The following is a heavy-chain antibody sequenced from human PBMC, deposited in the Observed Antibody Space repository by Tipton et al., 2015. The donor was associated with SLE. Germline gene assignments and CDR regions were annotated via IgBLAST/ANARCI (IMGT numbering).Heavy chain of an antibody. D-gene: IGHD3-22*01. J-gene: IGHJ4*02. CDR3: ARRTYSSGYYNY. Sequence: TLSLTCTVSGGSISSSSYYWGWIRQPPGKGLEWIGSIYYSGSTNYNPSLKSRVTISVDTSKNQFSLKLSSVTAADTAVYYCARRTYSSGYYNYWGQGTLVTVSS. V-gene: IGHV4-39*07. CDR1: GGSISSSSYY. CDR2: IYYSGST.